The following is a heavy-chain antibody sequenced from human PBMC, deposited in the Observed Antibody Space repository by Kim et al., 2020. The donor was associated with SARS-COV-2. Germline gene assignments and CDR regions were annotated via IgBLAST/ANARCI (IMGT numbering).Heavy chain of an antibody. D-gene: IGHD4-17*01. CDR2: IYYSGST. J-gene: IGHJ4*02. CDR1: GGSISSGGYY. CDR3: ARASTRGRPRNGGFDY. Sequence: SETLSLTCTVSGGSISSGGYYWSWIRQHPGKGLEWIGYIYYSGSTYYNPSLKSRVTISVDTSKNQFSLKLSSVTAADTAVYYCARASTRGRPRNGGFDYWGQGTLVTVSS. V-gene: IGHV4-31*03.